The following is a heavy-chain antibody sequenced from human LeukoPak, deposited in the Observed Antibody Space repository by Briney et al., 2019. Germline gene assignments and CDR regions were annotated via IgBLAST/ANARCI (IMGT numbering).Heavy chain of an antibody. D-gene: IGHD3-3*01. V-gene: IGHV3-30-3*01. CDR1: GFTFSNYP. CDR3: ARPRNTIFYYYGMDV. J-gene: IGHJ6*01. CDR2: ISYVVSNN. Sequence: GGSLRPSCPASGFTFSNYPMYWVRQAPGKGLEWVATISYVVSNNYYANSVKGRFTISRNPPTNTTYLQTSSVLTEDPSLSYCARPRNTIFYYYGMDVWGQGTTVTVSS.